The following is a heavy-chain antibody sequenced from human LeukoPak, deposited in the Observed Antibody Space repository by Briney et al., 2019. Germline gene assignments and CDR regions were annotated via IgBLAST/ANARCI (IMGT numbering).Heavy chain of an antibody. CDR1: GYSISSGYY. V-gene: IGHV4-38-2*02. D-gene: IGHD2-21*02. CDR3: ARRAVRYCGGDCYLDAFDI. J-gene: IGHJ3*02. Sequence: SETLSLTCTVSGYSISSGYYWGWIRQPPGKGLEWIGSIYHSGSTYYNPSLKSRVTISVDTSKNQFSLKLSSVTAADTAVYYCARRAVRYCGGDCYLDAFDIWGQGTMVTVSS. CDR2: IYHSGST.